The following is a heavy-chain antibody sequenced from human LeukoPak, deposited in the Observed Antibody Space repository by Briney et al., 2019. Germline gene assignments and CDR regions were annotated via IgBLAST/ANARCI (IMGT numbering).Heavy chain of an antibody. CDR1: GFTLTSSA. CDR3: AADHDSWSGPSYGMDV. CDR2: IVVGSGNT. D-gene: IGHD3-3*01. J-gene: IGHJ6*02. V-gene: IGHV1-58*02. Sequence: ASVKVSCKASGFTLTSSAMQWVRQARGQRLEWIGWIVVGSGNTNYAQKFQERVTITRDMSTSTAYMELSSLRSEDTAVYYCAADHDSWSGPSYGMDVWGQGTTVTVSS.